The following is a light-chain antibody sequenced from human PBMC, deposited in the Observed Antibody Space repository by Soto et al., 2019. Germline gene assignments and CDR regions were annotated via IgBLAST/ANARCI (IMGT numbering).Light chain of an antibody. CDR1: SSDVGGYNY. CDR2: EVS. J-gene: IGLJ1*01. Sequence: QSALTQPASVSGSPGQSITISCSGTSSDVGGYNYVSWYQQHPGKAPKLLIYEVSSRPSGVSNRFSGSKSGNTASLTISGLQAEDEADYYCSSYAGSNNLYVFGTGTKLTVL. V-gene: IGLV2-14*01. CDR3: SSYAGSNNLYV.